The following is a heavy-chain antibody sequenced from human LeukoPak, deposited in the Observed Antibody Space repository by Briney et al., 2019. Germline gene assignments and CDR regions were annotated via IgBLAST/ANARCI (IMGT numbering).Heavy chain of an antibody. CDR1: GFSFPYG. V-gene: IGHV3-53*01. D-gene: IGHD3-9*01. CDR2: IYSGGST. Sequence: GGSLRLSCAASGFSFPYGMSWVRQAPGKGLEWVSVIYSGGSTYYADSVKGRFTISRDNSKNTLYLQMNSLRAEDTAVYYCARNDILTGYYYFDYWGQGTLVTVSS. J-gene: IGHJ4*02. CDR3: ARNDILTGYYYFDY.